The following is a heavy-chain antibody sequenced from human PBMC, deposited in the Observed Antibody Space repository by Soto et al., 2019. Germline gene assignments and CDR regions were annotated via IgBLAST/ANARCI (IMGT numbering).Heavy chain of an antibody. CDR1: GYSFTGYY. CDR3: ARSSALTISGIGAMDV. CDR2: INPQNGGT. V-gene: IGHV1-2*02. Sequence: ASVKVSCKASGYSFTGYYIHWVRQAPGQGLEWMGWINPQNGGTNYAQKFQGRVTMTRDTSINTAYVELSGLRSDDSAVFYCARSSALTISGIGAMDVWGQGATVTAP. D-gene: IGHD3-3*01. J-gene: IGHJ6*02.